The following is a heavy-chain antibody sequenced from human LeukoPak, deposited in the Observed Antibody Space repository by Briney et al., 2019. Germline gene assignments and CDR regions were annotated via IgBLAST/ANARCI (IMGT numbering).Heavy chain of an antibody. CDR3: ARETSGGSYYDL. CDR1: GFTLTNYG. V-gene: IGHV3-30*02. CDR2: IRFDGSNR. D-gene: IGHD1-26*01. J-gene: IGHJ2*01. Sequence: GGPLRLSCAASGFTLTNYGMHWVRQAPGKGLEWVSFIRFDGSNRYYADSVKGRFTISRDTSKSTLYLQMDRLRSNDTAVYFCARETSGGSYYDLWGRGTLVTVSS.